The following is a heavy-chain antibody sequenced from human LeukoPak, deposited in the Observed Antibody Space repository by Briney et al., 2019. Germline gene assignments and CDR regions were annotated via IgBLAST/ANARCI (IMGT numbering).Heavy chain of an antibody. CDR3: ARADSSSSESYYFDY. CDR2: IYYSGST. J-gene: IGHJ4*02. CDR1: GGSISSYY. Sequence: PSETLSLTCTVPGGSISSYYWSWIRQPPGKGLEWIGYIYYSGSTNYSPSLKSRVTISVDTSKNQFSLKLSSVTAADTAVYYCARADSSSSESYYFDYWGQGTLVTVSS. D-gene: IGHD6-6*01. V-gene: IGHV4-59*01.